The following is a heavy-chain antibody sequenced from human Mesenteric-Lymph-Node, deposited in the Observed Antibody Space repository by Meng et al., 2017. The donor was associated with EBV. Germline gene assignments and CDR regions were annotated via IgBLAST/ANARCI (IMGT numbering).Heavy chain of an antibody. D-gene: IGHD3-22*01. CDR2: VYNSENT. V-gene: IGHV4-61*01. CDR3: ASVPTDYSHSRGEFDY. Sequence: QGQPTESGPRLVKPSETLSLTCTVSGGSVNSDQYYWSWIRQPPGKGLEWIGYVYNSENTNYNPSLKSRVTISVESSKNQFSLNLTSVTAADTAVYYCASVPTDYSHSRGEFDYWGQGTLVTVSS. CDR1: GGSVNSDQYY. J-gene: IGHJ4*02.